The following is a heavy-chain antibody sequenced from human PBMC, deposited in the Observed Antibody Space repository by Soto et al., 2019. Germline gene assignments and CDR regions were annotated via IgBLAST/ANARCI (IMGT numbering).Heavy chain of an antibody. Sequence: PGGSLRLSCAASGFTSSSYAMHWVRQAPGKGLEWVAVISYDGSNKYYADSVKGRFTISRDNSKNTLYLQMNSLRAEDTAVYYCARASKYYYDSSGYPLYFDYWGQGTLVTVSS. V-gene: IGHV3-30-3*01. J-gene: IGHJ4*02. CDR2: ISYDGSNK. CDR3: ARASKYYYDSSGYPLYFDY. CDR1: GFTSSSYA. D-gene: IGHD3-22*01.